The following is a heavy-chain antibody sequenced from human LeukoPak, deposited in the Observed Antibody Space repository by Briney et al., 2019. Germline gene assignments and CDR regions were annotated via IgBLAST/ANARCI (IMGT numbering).Heavy chain of an antibody. CDR1: GGSISSYY. CDR2: IYYSGST. J-gene: IGHJ3*02. D-gene: IGHD1-26*01. V-gene: IGHV4-59*01. Sequence: SETLSLTCTVSGGSISSYYWSWIRQPPGKGLEWIGYIYYSGSTNYNPSLKSRVTISVDTSKNQFSLRLSSVTAADTAVYYCARAGRWEGRPHAFDIWGQGTMVTVSS. CDR3: ARAGRWEGRPHAFDI.